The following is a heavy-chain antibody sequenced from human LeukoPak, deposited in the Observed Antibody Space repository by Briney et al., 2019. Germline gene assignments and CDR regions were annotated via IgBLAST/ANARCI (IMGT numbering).Heavy chain of an antibody. CDR3: AALGVGGY. D-gene: IGHD3-16*01. J-gene: IGHJ4*02. CDR1: GFTFNSYV. Sequence: GGSLRISCAASGFTFNSYVMSWVRQAPGKGLEWVSCISGRGESIHFADSAKGRFTISRDNSKNTLSLQMNSLRGEDTAVYYCAALGVGGYWGQGTLVTVSS. CDR2: ISGRGESI. V-gene: IGHV3-23*01.